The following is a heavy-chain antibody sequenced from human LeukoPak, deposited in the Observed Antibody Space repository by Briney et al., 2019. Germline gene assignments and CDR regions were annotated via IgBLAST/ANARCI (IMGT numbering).Heavy chain of an antibody. CDR2: IYHSGTS. CDR1: GYSITSGYY. D-gene: IGHD4-17*01. Sequence: SETLSLTCAVSGYSITSGYYWGWIRQPPGQGLEWIGSIYHSGTSYYTPSLKTRVTISVDTSKNHFSLKLTSVTAADTAIYYCARHEPTGGNWFDSWGQGTLVTVSS. V-gene: IGHV4-38-2*01. J-gene: IGHJ5*01. CDR3: ARHEPTGGNWFDS.